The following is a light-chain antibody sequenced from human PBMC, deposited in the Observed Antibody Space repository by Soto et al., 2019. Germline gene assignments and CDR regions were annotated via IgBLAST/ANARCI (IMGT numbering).Light chain of an antibody. V-gene: IGKV3-20*01. Sequence: EIVLTQSPGTLSLSPGERATLSCRASQSVSSSYLAWYQQKPGQAPRLLIYGASSRATGIPDRFSGRGAGTDFTLTTSSLEPEDFAVYYCQQYDTSPLTFGGGTKVEIK. CDR3: QQYDTSPLT. CDR2: GAS. J-gene: IGKJ4*01. CDR1: QSVSSSY.